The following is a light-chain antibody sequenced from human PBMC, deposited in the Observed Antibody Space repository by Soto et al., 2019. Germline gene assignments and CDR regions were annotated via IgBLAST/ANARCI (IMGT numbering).Light chain of an antibody. CDR1: QLGDKY. V-gene: IGLV3-1*01. J-gene: IGLJ3*02. Sequence: SYELTQPPSVSVSPGQTASITCSGDQLGDKYACWYPQKPGQSPVLVIYQDSKRPAGIPERFAGSNSGNTATLTISGTQAMDEADYYCQAWDSSTWVFGGGTKLTVL. CDR2: QDS. CDR3: QAWDSSTWV.